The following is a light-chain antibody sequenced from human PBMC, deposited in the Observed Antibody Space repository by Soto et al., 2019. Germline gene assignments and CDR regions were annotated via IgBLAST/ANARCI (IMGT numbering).Light chain of an antibody. CDR2: GAS. V-gene: IGKV3-20*01. J-gene: IGKJ3*01. Sequence: EIVLTQSPGTLSLSPGERATLSCRASQSVSSSYLAWYQQKPGQAPRLLIYGASSRATGIPDRFSGSASRSHFTLTRSRLESEDIAVYYCDQYGSSFLFTFGARTKVDIK. CDR1: QSVSSSY. CDR3: DQYGSSFLFT.